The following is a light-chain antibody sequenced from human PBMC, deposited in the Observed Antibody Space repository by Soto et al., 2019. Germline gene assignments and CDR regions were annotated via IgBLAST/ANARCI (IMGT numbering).Light chain of an antibody. J-gene: IGKJ1*01. V-gene: IGKV3-20*01. CDR3: QQYGSSRRT. CDR2: GAS. Sequence: EIVLTQSPGTLSLSPGERATLSCRASQSVTSNYLAWYQQKPGQAPRVLIYGASGRATGIPDRFSGSGSGTDFTLTISTLEPEDFAVYYCQQYGSSRRTFGQGTKVEIK. CDR1: QSVTSNY.